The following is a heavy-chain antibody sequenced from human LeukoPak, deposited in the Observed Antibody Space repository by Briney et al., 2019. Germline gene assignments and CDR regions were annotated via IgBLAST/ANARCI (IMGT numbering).Heavy chain of an antibody. CDR3: ARDDALGDNALDI. V-gene: IGHV3-33*01. J-gene: IGHJ3*02. D-gene: IGHD3-16*01. Sequence: GGSLRLSCAASGFTFSSYGMHWVRQAPGKGLEWVAVILNDGSQERYADSVKGRFTISRDNSKNTLFLQMNSLRAEDTAVYYCARDDALGDNALDIWGQGTMVTVSS. CDR1: GFTFSSYG. CDR2: ILNDGSQE.